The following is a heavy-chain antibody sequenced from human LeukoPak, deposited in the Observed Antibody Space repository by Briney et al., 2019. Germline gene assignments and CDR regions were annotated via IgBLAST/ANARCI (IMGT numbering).Heavy chain of an antibody. CDR2: INHSGST. V-gene: IGHV4-30-2*03. CDR1: SGSISSGGYS. CDR3: VRPIVPAAIGPWFDP. Sequence: SQTLSLTCAVSSGSISSGGYSWSWVRQPPGKGLEWIGEINHSGSTNYNPSLKSRVTISVDTSKNQFSLKLSSVTAADTAVYYCVRPIVPAAIGPWFDPWGQGTLVTVSS. D-gene: IGHD2-2*01. J-gene: IGHJ5*02.